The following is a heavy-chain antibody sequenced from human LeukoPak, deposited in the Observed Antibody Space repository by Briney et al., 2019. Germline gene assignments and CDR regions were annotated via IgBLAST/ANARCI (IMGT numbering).Heavy chain of an antibody. J-gene: IGHJ6*04. V-gene: IGHV3-23*01. CDR2: IFQGGGEI. CDR1: GFTFSDFA. CDR3: AREGWRDGYKV. D-gene: IGHD5-24*01. Sequence: PRGSLRLSCAASGFTFSDFAMIWVRQPPGKGLEWVSSIFQGGGEIHYADSVRGRFTISRDNSRSTLFLQMNSLRAEDTAIYYCAREGWRDGYKVWGKGTTVTVSS.